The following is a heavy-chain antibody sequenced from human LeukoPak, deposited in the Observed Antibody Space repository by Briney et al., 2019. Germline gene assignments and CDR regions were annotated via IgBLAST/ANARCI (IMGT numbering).Heavy chain of an antibody. CDR3: AREGSSSSYNWFDP. D-gene: IGHD6-13*01. CDR2: IYTSRST. CDR1: GGSISSYY. J-gene: IGHJ5*02. Sequence: SETLSLTCTVSGGSISSYYWSWIRQPPGKGLEWIGYIYTSRSTNYNPSLKSRVTISVDTSKNQFSLKLSSVTAADTAVYYCAREGSSSSYNWFDPWGQGTLVTVSS. V-gene: IGHV4-4*09.